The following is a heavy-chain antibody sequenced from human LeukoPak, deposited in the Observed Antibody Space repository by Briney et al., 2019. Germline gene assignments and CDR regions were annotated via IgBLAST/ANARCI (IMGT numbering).Heavy chain of an antibody. CDR3: AREAMVRGVPDAFDI. D-gene: IGHD3-10*01. CDR2: IKRDGSEK. CDR1: GFTFSSYW. J-gene: IGHJ3*02. Sequence: QPGGSLRLSCAASGFTFSSYWMTWVRQAPGKGLEWVANIKRDGSEKHYVDSVKGRFTISRDNAKNSLYLQMNNLRAEDTAVYYCAREAMVRGVPDAFDIWGQGTVVTVSS. V-gene: IGHV3-7*01.